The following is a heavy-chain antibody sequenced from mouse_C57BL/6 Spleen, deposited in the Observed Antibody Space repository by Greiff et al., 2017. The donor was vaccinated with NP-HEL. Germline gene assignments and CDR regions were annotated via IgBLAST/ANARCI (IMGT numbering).Heavy chain of an antibody. V-gene: IGHV1-64*01. CDR2: IHPNSGST. Sequence: QVQLQQSGAELVKPGASVKLSCKASGYIFTSYWMHWVKQRPGQGLEWIGMIHPNSGSTNYNEKFKSKATLTVDKSSSTAYMQLSSLTSEDSAVYYCAEGLTTVVSYYYAMDYWGQGTSVTVSS. CDR1: GYIFTSYW. J-gene: IGHJ4*01. CDR3: AEGLTTVVSYYYAMDY. D-gene: IGHD1-1*01.